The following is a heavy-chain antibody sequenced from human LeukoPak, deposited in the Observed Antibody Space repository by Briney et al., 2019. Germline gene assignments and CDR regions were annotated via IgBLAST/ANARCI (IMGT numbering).Heavy chain of an antibody. D-gene: IGHD3-22*01. CDR2: ISGSSDSI. V-gene: IGHV3-48*04. CDR3: AKDRYYYDSSGYYSDY. CDR1: GFTFSTYG. J-gene: IGHJ4*02. Sequence: GGSLRLSCAASGFTFSTYGMQWVRQVPGKGLEWVSYISGSSDSIKYAESVKGRFTNSRDNAKNSLYLHLNSLRAEDAAVYYCAKDRYYYDSSGYYSDYWGQGTLVTVSS.